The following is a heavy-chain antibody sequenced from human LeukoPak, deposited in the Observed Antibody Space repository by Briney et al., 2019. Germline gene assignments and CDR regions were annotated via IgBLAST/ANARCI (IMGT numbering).Heavy chain of an antibody. CDR3: ARRGYGSGSYLDAFDI. CDR2: IYYSGST. J-gene: IGHJ3*02. V-gene: IGHV4-39*07. Sequence: KTSETLSLTCTVSGGSISSSSYYWGWIRQPPGKGLEWIGSIYYSGSTYYNPSLKSRVTISVDTSKNQFSLKLSSVTAADTAVYYCARRGYGSGSYLDAFDIWGQGTMVTVSS. CDR1: GGSISSSSYY. D-gene: IGHD3-10*01.